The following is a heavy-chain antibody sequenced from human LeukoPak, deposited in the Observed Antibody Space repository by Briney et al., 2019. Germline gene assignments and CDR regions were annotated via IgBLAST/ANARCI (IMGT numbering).Heavy chain of an antibody. CDR3: AKGRYFDDSWFDP. CDR2: IRYDGSNK. J-gene: IGHJ5*02. D-gene: IGHD3-9*01. CDR1: GFTFSSFG. Sequence: PGGSLRLSCAASGFTFSSFGMHWVRQAPGKGLEWVAFIRYDGSNKYYADSVKGRFTISRDNSKNTLYLQMNSLRVEDTAVYYCAKGRYFDDSWFDPWGQGTLVTVSS. V-gene: IGHV3-30*02.